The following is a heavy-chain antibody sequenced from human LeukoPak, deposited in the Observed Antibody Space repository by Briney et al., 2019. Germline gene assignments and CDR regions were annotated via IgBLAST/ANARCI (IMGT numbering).Heavy chain of an antibody. V-gene: IGHV4-59*01. CDR2: IYNIGST. D-gene: IGHD5-18*01. Sequence: PSETLSLTCTVSGDSFTSYYWSWIRQSPGKGLEWIGHIYNIGSTNYNPSLKSRVTISVDTSKNQFSLKLSSVTAADTAVYYCARGRIQLWYSSYFDYWGQGTLVTVSS. J-gene: IGHJ4*02. CDR1: GDSFTSYY. CDR3: ARGRIQLWYSSYFDY.